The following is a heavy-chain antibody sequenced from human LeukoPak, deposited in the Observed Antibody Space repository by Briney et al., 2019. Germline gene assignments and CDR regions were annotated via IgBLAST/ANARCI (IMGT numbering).Heavy chain of an antibody. J-gene: IGHJ4*02. V-gene: IGHV3-23*01. Sequence: GGSLRLSCAASGFTFSSYAMSWVRQAPGKGLEWVSAISGSGGSTYYADSVKGRFTISRDNSKKTLYLQMNSLRAEDTAVYYCAKTLGSVYYDTLEDWGQGTLVTVSS. D-gene: IGHD3-22*01. CDR3: AKTLGSVYYDTLED. CDR2: ISGSGGST. CDR1: GFTFSSYA.